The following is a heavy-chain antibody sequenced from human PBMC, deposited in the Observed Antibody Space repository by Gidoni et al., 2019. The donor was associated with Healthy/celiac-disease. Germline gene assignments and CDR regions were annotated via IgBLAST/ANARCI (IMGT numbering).Heavy chain of an antibody. V-gene: IGHV3-74*01. D-gene: IGHD2-15*01. Sequence: EVQLVESGGGLVQPGGSLRLSCSASGFPFSSYWMHWVRQAPGKGLVWVSRINSDGSSTSYADSVKGRFTISRDNAKNTLYLQMNSLRAEDTAVYYCARSCSGGSCYSGYYYYGMDVWGQGTTVTVSS. CDR1: GFPFSSYW. J-gene: IGHJ6*02. CDR3: ARSCSGGSCYSGYYYYGMDV. CDR2: INSDGSST.